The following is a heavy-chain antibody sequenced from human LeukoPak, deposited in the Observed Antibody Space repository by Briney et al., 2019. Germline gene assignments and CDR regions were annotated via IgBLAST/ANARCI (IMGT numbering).Heavy chain of an antibody. D-gene: IGHD5-18*01. CDR3: ARGHPGYSYGGVHLGY. CDR2: ISYDGSNK. V-gene: IGHV3-30*04. CDR1: GFTFSSYA. Sequence: PGRSLRLSCAASGFTFSSYAMHWVRQAPGKGLEWVAVISYDGSNKYYADSVKGRFTISRDNSKNTLYLQMNSLRSEDTAVYYCARGHPGYSYGGVHLGYWGQGTLVTVSS. J-gene: IGHJ4*02.